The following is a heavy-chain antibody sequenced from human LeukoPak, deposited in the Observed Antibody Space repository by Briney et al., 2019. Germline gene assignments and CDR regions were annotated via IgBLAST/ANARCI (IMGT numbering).Heavy chain of an antibody. J-gene: IGHJ4*02. Sequence: SETLSRTCAVYGGSFSGYYWSWIRQPPGKGLEWIGYIYYSGSTNYNPSLKSRVTISVDTSKNQFSLKLSSVTAADTAVYYCARASGWYRELNYWGQGTLVTVSS. CDR2: IYYSGST. D-gene: IGHD6-19*01. CDR1: GGSFSGYY. CDR3: ARASGWYRELNY. V-gene: IGHV4-59*01.